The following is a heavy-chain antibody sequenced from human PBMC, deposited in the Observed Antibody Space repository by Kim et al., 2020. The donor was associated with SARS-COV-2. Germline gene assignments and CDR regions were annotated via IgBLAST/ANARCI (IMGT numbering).Heavy chain of an antibody. Sequence: YYADSVKGRFTISRDSSKNTLYLQMNSLRAEDTAVYYCAKGAYSAYDPDYWGQGTLVTVFS. V-gene: IGHV3-23*01. J-gene: IGHJ4*02. CDR3: AKGAYSAYDPDY. D-gene: IGHD5-12*01.